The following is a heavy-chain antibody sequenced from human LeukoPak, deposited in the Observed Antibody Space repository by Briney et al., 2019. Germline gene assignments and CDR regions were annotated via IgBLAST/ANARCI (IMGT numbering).Heavy chain of an antibody. J-gene: IGHJ6*03. Sequence: ASVKVSCKASGYTFTGYYMHWVRQAPGQGLEWMGWINPNSGGTNYAQKFQGRVTMTRDTSISTAYMELSSLRSEDTAVYYCARSSGRSPNRDYMDVWGKGTTVTISS. CDR2: INPNSGGT. V-gene: IGHV1-2*02. CDR1: GYTFTGYY. D-gene: IGHD1-14*01. CDR3: ARSSGRSPNRDYMDV.